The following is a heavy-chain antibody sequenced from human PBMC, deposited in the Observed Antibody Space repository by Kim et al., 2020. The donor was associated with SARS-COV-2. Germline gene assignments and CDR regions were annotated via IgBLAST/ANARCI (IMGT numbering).Heavy chain of an antibody. D-gene: IGHD3-10*01. CDR1: GFSVSGNY. CDR2: IYIGGNT. J-gene: IGHJ4*02. Sequence: GGSLRLSCAASGFSVSGNYMSWVRQSARKGLEWVAVIYIGGNTFYADSVKGRFTISRDNSKNTLYLQMSSLKAEDTAVYYCVRTGTLGFGAGTYSPPNSWGQGTLVTVSS. CDR3: VRTGTLGFGAGTYSPPNS. V-gene: IGHV3-66*01.